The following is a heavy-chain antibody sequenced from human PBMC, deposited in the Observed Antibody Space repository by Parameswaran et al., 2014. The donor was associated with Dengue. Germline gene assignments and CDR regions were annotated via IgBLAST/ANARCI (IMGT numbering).Heavy chain of an antibody. Sequence: ISNARLVRQAPGQGLECMGGIIPAFGTASYAQKFQDRVTITADTSTSTAYLELNNLRSDDTAVYYCAVMSSPSARVDVWGQGTTVTVSS. CDR2: IIPAFGTA. CDR3: AVMSSPSARVDV. J-gene: IGHJ6*02. CDR1: ISNA. D-gene: IGHD2-15*01. V-gene: IGHV1-69*06.